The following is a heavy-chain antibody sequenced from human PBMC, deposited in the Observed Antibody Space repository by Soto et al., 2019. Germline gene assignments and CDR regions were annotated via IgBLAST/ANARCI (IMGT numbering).Heavy chain of an antibody. J-gene: IGHJ6*03. CDR1: GGSISSYY. CDR2: IYYSGST. CDR3: ARLQVAYILTDYWYYMDV. D-gene: IGHD3-9*01. Sequence: SETLSLTCTVSGGSISSYYWSWIRQPPGMGLEWIGYIYYSGSTNYNPSLKSRVTISVDTSKNQSSLKLSSVTAADTAVYYCARLQVAYILTDYWYYMDVWGKGTTVTVS. V-gene: IGHV4-59*08.